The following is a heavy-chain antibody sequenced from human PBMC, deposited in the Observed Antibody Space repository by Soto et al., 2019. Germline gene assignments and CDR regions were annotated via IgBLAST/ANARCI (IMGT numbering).Heavy chain of an antibody. J-gene: IGHJ4*02. D-gene: IGHD2-21*01. CDR2: ILHGGNT. CDR3: ARHLAAPAGYCGY. CDR1: GDSVSSSNYY. Sequence: PSETLSLTCTVSGDSVSSSNYYWGWIRHPPGRGLEWIGSILHGGNTYYNPSLKSRVTISVDTSKNQFSLKLSSVAASDTAIYYCARHLAAPAGYCGYWGQGTLVTLSS. V-gene: IGHV4-39*01.